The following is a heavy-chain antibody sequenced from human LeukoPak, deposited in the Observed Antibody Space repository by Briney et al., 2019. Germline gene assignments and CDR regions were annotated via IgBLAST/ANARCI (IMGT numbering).Heavy chain of an antibody. CDR2: IDPSEFYT. CDR1: GYSFTSYW. CDR3: ARQMIAAAGRSFAFDI. J-gene: IGHJ3*02. D-gene: IGHD6-13*01. V-gene: IGHV5-10-1*01. Sequence: GESLQISSQASGYSFTSYWITWVRPMPGKGRECMGKIDPSEFYTYYSPSFQGNVTISADRTISTTYLQWSSLKASDTAMYYCARQMIAAAGRSFAFDIWGQGTMVTVSS.